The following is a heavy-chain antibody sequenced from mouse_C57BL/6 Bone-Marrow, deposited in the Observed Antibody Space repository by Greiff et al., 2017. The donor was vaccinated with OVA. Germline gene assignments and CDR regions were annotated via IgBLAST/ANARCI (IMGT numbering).Heavy chain of an antibody. D-gene: IGHD2-3*01. CDR3: ARCDGYPYYFDY. Sequence: QVQLQQSGAELARPGASVKLSCKASGYTFTSSGISWVKQRPGQGLEWIGEIYPRSGHTYYNAKFKGKATLTADKSSSTAYMELRSLTSEDSAVYSCARCDGYPYYFDYWGQGTTLTVSS. V-gene: IGHV1-81*01. CDR2: IYPRSGHT. CDR1: GYTFTSSG. J-gene: IGHJ2*01.